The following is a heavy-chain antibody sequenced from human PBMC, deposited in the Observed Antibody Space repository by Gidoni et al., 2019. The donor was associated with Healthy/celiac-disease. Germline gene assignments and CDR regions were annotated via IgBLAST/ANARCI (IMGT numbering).Heavy chain of an antibody. J-gene: IGHJ3*02. CDR1: GFTFSSYS. Sequence: EVQLVESGGGLVQPGGSLRLSCAASGFTFSSYSMNWVRQAPGKGLEWVSYISSSSSTIYYADSVKGRFTISRDNAKNSLYLQMNSLRAEDTAVYYCARARGYCSGGSCHFDAFDIWGQGTMVTVSS. CDR3: ARARGYCSGGSCHFDAFDI. D-gene: IGHD2-15*01. V-gene: IGHV3-48*01. CDR2: ISSSSSTI.